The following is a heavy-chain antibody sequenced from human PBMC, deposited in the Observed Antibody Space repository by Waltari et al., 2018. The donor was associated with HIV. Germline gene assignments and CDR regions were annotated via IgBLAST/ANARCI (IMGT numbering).Heavy chain of an antibody. CDR1: RFTFSSYS. V-gene: IGHV3-21*01. CDR3: ARDEAEMATLTAFDI. J-gene: IGHJ3*02. CDR2: ISGGSVYI. D-gene: IGHD5-12*01. Sequence: EVQLVESGGGLVKPGGSLRLSCAASRFTFSSYSMNWVRQAPGKGLGWVSSISGGSVYINYADSVKGRFTISRDNAKNSLYLQMNSLRAEDTAVYYCARDEAEMATLTAFDIWGQGTMVTVSS.